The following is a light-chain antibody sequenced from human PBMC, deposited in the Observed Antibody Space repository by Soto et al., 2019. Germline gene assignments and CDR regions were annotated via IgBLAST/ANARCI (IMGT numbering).Light chain of an antibody. CDR2: GIS. CDR1: QTVDRNY. CDR3: QQYGSSPRT. V-gene: IGKV3-20*01. J-gene: IGKJ1*01. Sequence: ELVLTQSPGILSLSPGERATLSCRASQTVDRNYFAWYQQKPGQAPRLLIYGISSRATGIPDRFSGSGSGTDFTLTISRLEPEDFAVYYCQQYGSSPRTFDQGTKVEIK.